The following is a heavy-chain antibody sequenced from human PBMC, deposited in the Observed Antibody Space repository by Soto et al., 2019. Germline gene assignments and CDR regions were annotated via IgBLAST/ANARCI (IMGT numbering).Heavy chain of an antibody. Sequence: QVQLQQSGPGLVRPSQTLSLICTVSGGSISSGDYYWNWIRQHPWGGLEWIGSVHYRGATYYNPSLQSRLSITVDTSRGQFSLKLNSVTAADTAVYFCAREGGSYDSGGFLIRGAFDLWGQGTMVSVS. CDR2: VHYRGAT. D-gene: IGHD3-22*01. V-gene: IGHV4-31*02. J-gene: IGHJ3*01. CDR1: GGSISSGDYY. CDR3: AREGGSYDSGGFLIRGAFDL.